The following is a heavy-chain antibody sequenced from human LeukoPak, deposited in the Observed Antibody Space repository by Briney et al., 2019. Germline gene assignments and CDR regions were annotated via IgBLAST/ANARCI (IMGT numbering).Heavy chain of an antibody. J-gene: IGHJ4*02. D-gene: IGHD2-2*01. CDR3: EKEKGVVPAASYAFDY. V-gene: IGHV3-9*01. CDR2: ISWNSGSI. Sequence: PGRSLRLSCAASGFTFDDYAMHWVRQAPGKGLEWVSGISWNSGSIGYADSVKGRFTISRDNAKNSLYLQMNSLRAEDTALYYCEKEKGVVPAASYAFDYGARGPLVTAPS. CDR1: GFTFDDYA.